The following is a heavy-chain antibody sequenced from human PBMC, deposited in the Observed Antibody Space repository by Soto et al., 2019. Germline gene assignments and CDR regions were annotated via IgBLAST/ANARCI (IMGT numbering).Heavy chain of an antibody. CDR2: IIPIFNST. V-gene: IGHV1-69*06. Sequence: SVKVSCKVSGSRFSNYVISWVRQAPGHGLEWLGRIIPIFNSTKYAQSFQGRVTITADKYTSTASLELSSLRSDDTAVYYCAREGRGKKAGYNGLFSLGYRGQGTLVTV. J-gene: IGHJ4*02. D-gene: IGHD2-2*02. CDR3: AREGRGKKAGYNGLFSLGY. CDR1: GSRFSNYV.